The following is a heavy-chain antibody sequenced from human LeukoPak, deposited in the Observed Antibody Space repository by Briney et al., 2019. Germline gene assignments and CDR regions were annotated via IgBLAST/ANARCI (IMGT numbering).Heavy chain of an antibody. V-gene: IGHV3-23*01. CDR1: GFTFSSYA. D-gene: IGHD6-13*01. CDR3: AKDHWVAAAGTGDY. Sequence: GGSLRLSCAASGFTFSSYAMSWVRQAPGKGLEWVSAISGSGGSTYYADSVKGRFTISRDNSKNTLYLQMNSLRAEDAAVYYCAKDHWVAAAGTGDYWGQGTLVTVSS. J-gene: IGHJ4*02. CDR2: ISGSGGST.